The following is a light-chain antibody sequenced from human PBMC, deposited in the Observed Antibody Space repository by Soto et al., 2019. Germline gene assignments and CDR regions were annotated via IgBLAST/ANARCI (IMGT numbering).Light chain of an antibody. CDR3: QQSYEPRT. CDR1: QSVGRT. J-gene: IGKJ4*01. CDR2: SAS. Sequence: DIQMTQSPSSLSASLGDRVTITCRASQSVGRTVNWYQPKVGTPPKLLIYSASSLPAGVSSRFSGSGAGTDFTLTISGLQPEDFATYYCQQSYEPRTFGGGTKVE. V-gene: IGKV1-39*01.